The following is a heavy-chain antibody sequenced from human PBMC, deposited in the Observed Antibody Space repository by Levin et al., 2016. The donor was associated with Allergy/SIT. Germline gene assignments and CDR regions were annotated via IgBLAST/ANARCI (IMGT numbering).Heavy chain of an antibody. Sequence: WVRQAPGQRLEWMGWINAGNGNTKYSQKFQGRVTITRDTSASTAYMELSSLRSEDTAVYYCARVDDPSRASSTSSHDAFDIWGQGTMVTVSS. CDR2: INAGNGNT. J-gene: IGHJ3*02. CDR3: ARVDDPSRASSTSSHDAFDI. D-gene: IGHD2-2*01. V-gene: IGHV1-3*01.